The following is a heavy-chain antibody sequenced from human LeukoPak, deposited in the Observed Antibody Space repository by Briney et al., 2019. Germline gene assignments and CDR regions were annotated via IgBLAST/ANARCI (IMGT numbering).Heavy chain of an antibody. J-gene: IGHJ6*02. V-gene: IGHV1-69*13. Sequence: GASVKVSCKASGGTFSSYAISWVRQAPGQGLEWMGGIIPIFGTVNYAQKFQGRVTITADESTSTAYMELSSLRSEDTAVYYCARDFPMVRGVIIRPSLYYYYGMDVWGQGTTVTVSS. CDR2: IIPIFGTV. CDR3: ARDFPMVRGVIIRPSLYYYYGMDV. D-gene: IGHD3-10*01. CDR1: GGTFSSYA.